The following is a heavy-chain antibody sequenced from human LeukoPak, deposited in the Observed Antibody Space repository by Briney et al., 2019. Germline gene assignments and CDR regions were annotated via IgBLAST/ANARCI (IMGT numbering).Heavy chain of an antibody. V-gene: IGHV4-31*03. CDR3: ARYRDSGGRLAFDI. D-gene: IGHD2-15*01. CDR2: IYYSGTT. CDR1: GGPISSNSYY. Sequence: SETLSLTCTVSGGPISSNSYYWGWIRQPPGKGLEWTGYIYYSGTTYYNPSLESRVTMSVDTSKNQFSLKLSSVTAADTAVYYCARYRDSGGRLAFDIWGQGTMVIVSS. J-gene: IGHJ3*02.